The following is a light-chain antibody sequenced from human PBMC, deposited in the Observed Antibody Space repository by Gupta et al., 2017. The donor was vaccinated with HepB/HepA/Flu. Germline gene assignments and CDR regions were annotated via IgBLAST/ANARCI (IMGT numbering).Light chain of an antibody. CDR1: QSLLHSNGYNY. J-gene: IGKJ3*01. V-gene: IGKV2-28*01. CDR3: RQYLQTPYT. CDR2: LGS. Sequence: DIVMTHSPLSLPVTPGEPASISCRSSQSLLHSNGYNYLDWYLQKPGQAPQLLIYLGSNRASGVPDRFSGSGSGTDFTLKISRVEAEDVGVYYCRQYLQTPYTFGHGTKVDIK.